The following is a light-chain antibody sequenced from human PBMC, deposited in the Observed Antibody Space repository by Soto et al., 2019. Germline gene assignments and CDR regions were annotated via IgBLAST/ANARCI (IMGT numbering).Light chain of an antibody. Sequence: IQMTLSPSTLSASVGDRVTITFRASQSISSYLNWYQQKPGKAPKLLIYKASTLKSGVPSRFSGSGSGTEFTLTISSLQADDFATYYCQHYNSYSDAFGQGAKVDIK. V-gene: IGKV1-5*03. CDR3: QHYNSYSDA. CDR2: KAS. CDR1: QSISSY. J-gene: IGKJ1*01.